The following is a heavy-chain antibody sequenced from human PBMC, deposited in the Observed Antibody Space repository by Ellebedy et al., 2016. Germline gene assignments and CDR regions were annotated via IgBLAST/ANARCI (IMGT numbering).Heavy chain of an antibody. V-gene: IGHV1-69*06. Sequence: SVKVSCXASGETFGNYAISWVRQAPGQGLEWIGRINPIFGTADYAQKFQGRVTSTADKSTSTAYMELSSLRSDDTAGYYCARDRRVTKVRGIGDDQGLDVWGQGTTVTVSS. J-gene: IGHJ6*02. CDR1: GETFGNYA. CDR3: ARDRRVTKVRGIGDDQGLDV. CDR2: INPIFGTA. D-gene: IGHD3-10*01.